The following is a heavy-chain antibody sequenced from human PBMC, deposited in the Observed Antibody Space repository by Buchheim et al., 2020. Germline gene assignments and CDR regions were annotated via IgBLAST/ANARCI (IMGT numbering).Heavy chain of an antibody. CDR3: VRQAGSYIYVMDV. D-gene: IGHD2/OR15-2a*01. CDR1: GFGFTFCSHW. V-gene: IGHV3-7*01. J-gene: IGHJ6*02. CDR2: IKQDGSVK. Sequence: EVQLVESGGDLVQPGGSLRLSCASSGFGFTFCSHWMSCVRQAPGMGLAWLANIKQDGSVKYYVGSVKGRLTISRDNAKNSLYLQMDSMRGEDTAVYYCVRQAGSYIYVMDVWGQGTT.